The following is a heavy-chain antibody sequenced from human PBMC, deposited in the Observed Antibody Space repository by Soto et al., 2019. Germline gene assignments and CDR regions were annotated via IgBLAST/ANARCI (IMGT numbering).Heavy chain of an antibody. CDR1: GYTFTSYY. D-gene: IGHD3-10*01. CDR2: VNPSGGST. Sequence: ASVKVSCKASGYTFTSYYMHWVRQAPGQGLEWMGMVNPSGGSTSYAQKFQGRVTMTRDTSTSTVYMELSRLRSDDTAVYYCARGITPTNWFDPWGQGTLVTVSS. CDR3: ARGITPTNWFDP. J-gene: IGHJ5*02. V-gene: IGHV1-46*01.